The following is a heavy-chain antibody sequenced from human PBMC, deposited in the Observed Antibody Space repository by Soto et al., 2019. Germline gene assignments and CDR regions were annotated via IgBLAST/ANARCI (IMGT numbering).Heavy chain of an antibody. CDR2: IYYSGST. Sequence: PSETLSLTCTVSGGSISIYYWSWIRQPPGKGLEWIGYIYYSGSTNYNPSLKSRVTISVDTSKNQFSLKLSSVTAADTALYYCARHLPYCGGDCYSLDYWGQGTLVTVSS. V-gene: IGHV4-59*01. CDR3: ARHLPYCGGDCYSLDY. J-gene: IGHJ4*02. CDR1: GGSISIYY. D-gene: IGHD2-21*02.